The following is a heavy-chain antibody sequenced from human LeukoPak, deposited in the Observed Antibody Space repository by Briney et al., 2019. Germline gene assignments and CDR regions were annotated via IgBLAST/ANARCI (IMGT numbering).Heavy chain of an antibody. CDR1: GGSISSGSYY. V-gene: IGHV4-39*02. CDR2: IYYSGST. Sequence: SETLSLTCTVSGGSISSGSYYWGWIRQPPGKGLEGIGSIYYSGSTYYNPSPKSRVTISVDTSKNQFSLKLTSVTAADTAVYYCAIETAKYTSSLDWFDPWGQGTLVTVSS. D-gene: IGHD6-13*01. J-gene: IGHJ5*02. CDR3: AIETAKYTSSLDWFDP.